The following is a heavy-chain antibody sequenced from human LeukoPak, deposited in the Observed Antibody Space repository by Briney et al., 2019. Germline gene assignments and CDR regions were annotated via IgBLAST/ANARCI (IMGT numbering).Heavy chain of an antibody. CDR3: AKAQHSSIWGYFDY. D-gene: IGHD6-13*01. V-gene: IGHV3-23*01. J-gene: IGHJ4*02. Sequence: GGSLRLSCAASGLTFSSYGMHWARQAPGKGLDWVSTISGSGGSPYYADSVKGRFTISRDNSKNTLYLQMNSLRAEDTAVFYCAKAQHSSIWGYFDYWGQGTLVTVSS. CDR1: GLTFSSYG. CDR2: ISGSGGSP.